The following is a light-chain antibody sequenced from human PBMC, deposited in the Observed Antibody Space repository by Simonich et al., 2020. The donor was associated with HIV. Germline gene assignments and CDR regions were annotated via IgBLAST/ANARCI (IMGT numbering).Light chain of an antibody. Sequence: DIQMTQSPSSLSASVGDRLPNTCRASQRIYRYLNWYQLKPGKAPKLLIYSASSLQTGVPSRFSGSGSGTDFTLTISRLEPEDFAVYYCQQYGSSPRWTFGQGTKVEIK. CDR2: SAS. CDR3: QQYGSSPRWT. V-gene: IGKV1-39*01. J-gene: IGKJ1*01. CDR1: QRIYRY.